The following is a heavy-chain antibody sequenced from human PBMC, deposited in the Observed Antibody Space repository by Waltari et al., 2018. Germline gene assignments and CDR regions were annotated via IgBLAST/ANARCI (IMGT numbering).Heavy chain of an antibody. CDR2: ISYDGNNK. D-gene: IGHD2-21*01. V-gene: IGHV3-30*01. J-gene: IGHJ4*02. CDR3: TRDLWFDY. Sequence: QVQLVESGGGVVQPGRSLRLSCAASGITFSDSAMYWVRQAPGKGLEWVAVISYDGNNKYYADSVKGRFTISRDNSKNTLYLQMNSLRAEDTAVYYCTRDLWFDYWGQGTLVTVSS. CDR1: GITFSDSA.